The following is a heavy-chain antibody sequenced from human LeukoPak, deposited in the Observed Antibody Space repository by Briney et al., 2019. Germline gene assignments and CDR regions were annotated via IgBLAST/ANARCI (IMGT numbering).Heavy chain of an antibody. CDR3: ARGGDRDY. CDR2: IGIAGDT. CDR1: GFTFSSYD. Sequence: PGGSLRLSCAASGFTFSSYDMHWVRQVTGKRLEWVSAIGIAGDTYYLDSVKGRFTISRENAKNSLYLQMNSLRAGDTAVYYCARGGDRDYWGQGTLATVSS. V-gene: IGHV3-13*04. J-gene: IGHJ4*02.